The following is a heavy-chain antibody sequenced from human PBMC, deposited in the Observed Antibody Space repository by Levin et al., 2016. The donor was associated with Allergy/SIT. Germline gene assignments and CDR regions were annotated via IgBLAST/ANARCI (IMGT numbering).Heavy chain of an antibody. Sequence: GESLKISCSTSGFTFSHFAMSWVRQAPGKGLVWVSRINSDGSSTTYADSVKGRFTISRDNAKNTLYLQMNSLRAEDTAVYYCARGGSSSLHYYYGMDVWGQGTTVTVSS. D-gene: IGHD6-6*01. V-gene: IGHV3-74*01. CDR2: INSDGSST. CDR1: GFTFSHFA. CDR3: ARGGSSSLHYYYGMDV. J-gene: IGHJ6*02.